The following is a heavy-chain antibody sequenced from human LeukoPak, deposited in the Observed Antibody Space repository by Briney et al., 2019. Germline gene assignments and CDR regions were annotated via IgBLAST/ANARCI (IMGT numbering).Heavy chain of an antibody. Sequence: PSETQSLTCTISGGSISTYYWSWIRQPPGKGLEWIGYIYYTGSTTYNPSLKSRVAISVDTSKNHFSLKLISVTAADTAVYFCARREDFWYFDLWGRGTLVTVSS. CDR3: ARREDFWYFDL. CDR1: GGSISTYY. CDR2: IYYTGST. V-gene: IGHV4-59*08. J-gene: IGHJ2*01.